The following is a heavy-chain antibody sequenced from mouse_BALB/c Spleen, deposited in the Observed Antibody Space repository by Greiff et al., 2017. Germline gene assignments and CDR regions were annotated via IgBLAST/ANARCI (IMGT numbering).Heavy chain of an antibody. D-gene: IGHD2-5*01. J-gene: IGHJ4*01. Sequence: VKLVESGAELARPGASVKMSCKASGYTFTSYTMHWVKQRPGQGLEWIGYINPSSGYTNYNQKFKDKATLTADKSSSTAYMQLSSLTSEDSAVYYCARLKGRSNYDYAMDYWGQGTSVTVSS. CDR1: GYTFTSYT. CDR2: INPSSGYT. CDR3: ARLKGRSNYDYAMDY. V-gene: IGHV1-4*01.